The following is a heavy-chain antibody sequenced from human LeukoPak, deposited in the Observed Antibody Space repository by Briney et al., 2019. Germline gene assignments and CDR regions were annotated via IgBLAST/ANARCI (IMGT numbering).Heavy chain of an antibody. CDR2: IYSGGST. V-gene: IGHV3-53*01. J-gene: IGHJ4*02. Sequence: PGGSLRLSCGASGFTVSSNYISWVRQAPGKGLEWVSLIYSGGSTYYADSVKGRFSISRDNSKNTLFLQMNSLRAEDTAVYYCATDAHWGQGTLVTVSS. CDR1: GFTVSSNY. CDR3: ATDAH.